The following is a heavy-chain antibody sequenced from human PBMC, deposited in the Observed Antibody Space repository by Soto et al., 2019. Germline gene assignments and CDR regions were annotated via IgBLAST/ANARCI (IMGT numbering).Heavy chain of an antibody. CDR1: GFTFSSYG. V-gene: IGHV3-33*01. J-gene: IGHJ4*02. Sequence: QVQLVESGGGVVQPGRSLRLSCAASGFTFSSYGMHLVRQAPGKGLEWVAVIWYDGSNKYYADSVKGRFTISRDNSKNTLYLQMNSLRAEDTAVYYCARDSSGWSYFDYWGQGTLVTVSS. CDR3: ARDSSGWSYFDY. CDR2: IWYDGSNK. D-gene: IGHD6-19*01.